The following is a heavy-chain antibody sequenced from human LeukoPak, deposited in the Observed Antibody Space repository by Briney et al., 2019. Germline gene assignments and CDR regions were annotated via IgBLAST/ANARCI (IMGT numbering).Heavy chain of an antibody. D-gene: IGHD5/OR15-5a*01. CDR2: MNPNSGNT. CDR3: AGGSEVSDAFDI. J-gene: IGHJ3*02. CDR1: GYTFTSYD. Sequence: ASVKVSCKASGYTFTSYDINWVRQATGQGLEWMGWMNPNSGNTGYAQKFQGRVTMTRNTSISTAYMELSSLRSEDTAVYYCAGGSEVSDAFDIWGQGTMVTVSS. V-gene: IGHV1-8*01.